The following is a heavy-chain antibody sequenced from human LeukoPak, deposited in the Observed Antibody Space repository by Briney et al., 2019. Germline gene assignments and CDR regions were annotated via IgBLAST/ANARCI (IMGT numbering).Heavy chain of an antibody. CDR1: GGSFSGYY. CDR3: ARDWYSYGFDY. Sequence: SETLSLTCAVYGGSFSGYYWSWIRQPPGKGPEWIGKINHSGGTNYNPSLKSRVTISVDTSKNQFSLKLSSVTAADTAVYYCARDWYSYGFDYWGQGTLVTVSS. D-gene: IGHD5-18*01. CDR2: INHSGGT. V-gene: IGHV4-34*01. J-gene: IGHJ4*02.